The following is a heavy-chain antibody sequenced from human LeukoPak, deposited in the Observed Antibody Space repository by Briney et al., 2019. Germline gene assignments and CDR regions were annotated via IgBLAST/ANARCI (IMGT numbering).Heavy chain of an antibody. CDR3: ARDRWYDKSDYYYNLDH. Sequence: ASVKVSCKASGYTFTSYGISWVRQAPGQGLEWMGWISGYNGETNNAQKLQGRGTMTTDTSTSTAYMELRSLRSDDTAVYYCARDRWYDKSDYYYNLDHWGQGTLVTVSS. D-gene: IGHD3-22*01. J-gene: IGHJ4*02. V-gene: IGHV1-18*01. CDR1: GYTFTSYG. CDR2: ISGYNGET.